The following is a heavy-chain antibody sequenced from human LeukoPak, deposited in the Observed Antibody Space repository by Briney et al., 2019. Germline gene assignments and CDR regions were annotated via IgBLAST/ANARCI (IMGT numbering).Heavy chain of an antibody. CDR1: GFTFSSYS. V-gene: IGHV3-21*01. CDR2: ISSSSSYI. D-gene: IGHD2-2*01. J-gene: IGHJ4*02. CDR3: ARADRYCSSTSCYLLAFDY. Sequence: GGSLRLSCAASGFTFSSYSMNWVRQAPGKGLEWVSSISSSSSYIYYADSVKGRFTISRDNAKNSLYLQMNSLRAEDTAVYYCARADRYCSSTSCYLLAFDYWGQGILVTVSS.